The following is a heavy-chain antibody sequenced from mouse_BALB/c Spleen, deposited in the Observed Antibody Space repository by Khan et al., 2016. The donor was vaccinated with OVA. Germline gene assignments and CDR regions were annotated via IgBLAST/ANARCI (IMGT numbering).Heavy chain of an antibody. CDR1: GYSITSDCV. D-gene: IGHD1-2*01. V-gene: IGHV3-2*02. Sequence: EVQLQESGPGLVKPSQSLSLTCTVTGYSITSDCVWNWIRQFPGNKLEWMGYISYSGSTSYNPSLKSRTSLTRDTSKNPFFLQLNSVTTEDTATYYCARDYYGYYFDYWGQGTTRTVSS. CDR2: ISYSGST. J-gene: IGHJ2*01. CDR3: ARDYYGYYFDY.